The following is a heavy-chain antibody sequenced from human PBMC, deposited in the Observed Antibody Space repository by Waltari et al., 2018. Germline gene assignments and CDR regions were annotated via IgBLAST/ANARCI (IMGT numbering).Heavy chain of an antibody. J-gene: IGHJ4*02. CDR3: ARARYSSGWSFDY. CDR2: INHSGST. D-gene: IGHD6-19*01. V-gene: IGHV4-34*01. CDR1: GGSFSGYY. Sequence: QVQLQQWGAGLLKPSETLSLTCAVYGGSFSGYYWSWIRQPPGKGLEWIGEINHSGSTNYNPSRKSRVTISVDTSKNQFSLKLSSVTAADTAVYYCARARYSSGWSFDYWGQGTLVTVSS.